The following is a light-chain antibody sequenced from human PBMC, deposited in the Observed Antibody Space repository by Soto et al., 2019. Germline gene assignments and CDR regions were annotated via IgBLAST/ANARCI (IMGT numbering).Light chain of an antibody. J-gene: IGLJ3*02. Sequence: QSALTQPASVSASPGQSITISCTGTSSDIGAYNYVSWFQKNPGKAPKLMIYEVSNRPSGVSNRFSGSKSGNTASLTISGLQAEDEADYYCCSYAGSSTWVFGGGTKLTVL. CDR3: CSYAGSSTWV. CDR1: SSDIGAYNY. CDR2: EVS. V-gene: IGLV2-14*01.